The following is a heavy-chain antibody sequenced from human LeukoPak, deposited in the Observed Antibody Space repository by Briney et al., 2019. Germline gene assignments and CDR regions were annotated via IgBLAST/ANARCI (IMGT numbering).Heavy chain of an antibody. V-gene: IGHV3-48*04. D-gene: IGHD1-26*01. Sequence: GSLRLSCAAPGFTFNSYSVNWVRQAPGKGLEWVSFISSSSSTIYYADSVKGRFTISRDNAKNSLYLQMNSLRAEDTAVYYCARDRGGSYSAIDYWGQGTLVTVSS. J-gene: IGHJ4*02. CDR2: ISSSSSTI. CDR1: GFTFNSYS. CDR3: ARDRGGSYSAIDY.